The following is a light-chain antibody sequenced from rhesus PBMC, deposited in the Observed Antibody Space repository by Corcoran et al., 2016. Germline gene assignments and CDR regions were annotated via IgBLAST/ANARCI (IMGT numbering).Light chain of an antibody. J-gene: IGKJ2*01. CDR3: LHDYSTPYI. CDR2: AES. Sequence: DIQMTQSPSSPSASVGDRVTITCRASQGSCDLLSWYQEKPGKAPKRQIYAESSLESGVPSRVSGSGSRTDFTLPICSLQPEDFAAYYCLHDYSTPYIFGQVTKVEIK. CDR1: QGSCDL. V-gene: IGKV1-36*02.